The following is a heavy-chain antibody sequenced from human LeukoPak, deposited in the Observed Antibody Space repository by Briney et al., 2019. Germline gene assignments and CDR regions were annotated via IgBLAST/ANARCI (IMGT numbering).Heavy chain of an antibody. CDR1: GGSISSCY. CDR3: AREHGSTYYYYYGMDV. D-gene: IGHD3-10*01. Sequence: PSETLSLTCTVSGGSISSCYWSWIRQPAGKGLEWTGRIYTSGSTNYNPSLKSRVTMSVDTSKNQFSLKLSSVTAADTAVYYCAREHGSTYYYYYGMDVWGQGTTVTVSS. V-gene: IGHV4-4*07. J-gene: IGHJ6*02. CDR2: IYTSGST.